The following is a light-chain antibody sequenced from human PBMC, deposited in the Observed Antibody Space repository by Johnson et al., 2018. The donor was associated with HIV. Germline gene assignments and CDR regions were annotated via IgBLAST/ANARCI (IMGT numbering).Light chain of an antibody. CDR2: EDN. CDR1: VSNIESYF. J-gene: IGLJ1*01. Sequence: QAVLTQPPSVSAAPGQTVNISCSGNVSNIESYFVSWYQQLPGAAPTLLIYEDNKRPSGIPDRFSGSKSGATATLGITGLQTGDEADYYCGIWDASLSPIYVFGSGTKITVL. V-gene: IGLV1-51*02. CDR3: GIWDASLSPIYV.